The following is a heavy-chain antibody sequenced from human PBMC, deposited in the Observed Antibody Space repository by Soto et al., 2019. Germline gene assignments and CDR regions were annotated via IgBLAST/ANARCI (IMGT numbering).Heavy chain of an antibody. V-gene: IGHV3-33*01. J-gene: IGHJ4*02. CDR1: GFTFNTYG. CDR2: IWDDGSKK. CDR3: ARGGSGWYYFDY. Sequence: QVQLVESGGGVVQPGRSLRLSCAVSGFTFNTYGMHWVRQAPGKGLEWVAVIWDDGSKKDYADSVKGRFTISRDNSKNTPHMQMNSLRVEDTAVYYCARGGSGWYYFDYWGQGTLVTVSS. D-gene: IGHD6-19*01.